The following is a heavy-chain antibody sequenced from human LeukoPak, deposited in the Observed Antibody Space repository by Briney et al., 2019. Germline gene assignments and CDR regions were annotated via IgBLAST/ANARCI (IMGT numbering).Heavy chain of an antibody. CDR1: GYTFTSYG. Sequence: SVKVSCKASGYTFTSYGVSWVRQAPGQGLEWMGRIIPIFGTANYAQKFQGRVTITTDESTSTAYMELSSLRSEDTAVYYCASAYYYDSSGSSGGYWGQGTLVTVSS. D-gene: IGHD3-22*01. J-gene: IGHJ4*02. V-gene: IGHV1-69*05. CDR3: ASAYYYDSSGSSGGY. CDR2: IIPIFGTA.